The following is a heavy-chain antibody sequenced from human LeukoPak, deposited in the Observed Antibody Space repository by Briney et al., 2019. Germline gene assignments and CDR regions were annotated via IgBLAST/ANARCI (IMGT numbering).Heavy chain of an antibody. J-gene: IGHJ5*02. CDR1: GGSISSGDYY. Sequence: SQTLSLTCTVSGGSISSGDYYWSWIRQPPGKGREWIGYIYYSGSTNYNPSLKSRVTISVDTSKNQFSLKLSSVTAADTAVYYCARFSKSSSWYGVDWFDPWGQGTLVTVSS. V-gene: IGHV4-30-4*08. CDR2: IYYSGST. CDR3: ARFSKSSSWYGVDWFDP. D-gene: IGHD6-13*01.